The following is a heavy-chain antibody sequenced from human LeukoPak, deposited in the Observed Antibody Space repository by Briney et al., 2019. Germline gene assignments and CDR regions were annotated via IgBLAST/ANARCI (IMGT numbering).Heavy chain of an antibody. CDR2: IYYSGST. V-gene: IGHV4-59*01. Sequence: PSETLSLTCTVSGGSISSYYWSRIRQPPGKGPEWIGYIYYSGSTNYNPSLKSRVTISLDTSKNQFSLKLSSVTAADTALYYCARDRVIIAVTGTNHYFDSWGQGTLVTVSS. CDR3: ARDRVIIAVTGTNHYFDS. CDR1: GGSISSYY. D-gene: IGHD6-19*01. J-gene: IGHJ4*02.